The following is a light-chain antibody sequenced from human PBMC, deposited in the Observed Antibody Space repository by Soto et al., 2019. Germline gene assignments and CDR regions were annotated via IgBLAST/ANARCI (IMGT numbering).Light chain of an antibody. Sequence: VMSEGPLFLLVALGQPATKSCRSSQSLVYSNGKSYLTWFQQRPGQSPRRLIYEVSNRDSGVPDRFSGSGSGTDFTLKISRVEAEDVGVYYCMQSIQFPITFGQGTRLEIK. CDR1: QSLVYSNGKSY. J-gene: IGKJ5*01. CDR2: EVS. V-gene: IGKV2-30*01. CDR3: MQSIQFPIT.